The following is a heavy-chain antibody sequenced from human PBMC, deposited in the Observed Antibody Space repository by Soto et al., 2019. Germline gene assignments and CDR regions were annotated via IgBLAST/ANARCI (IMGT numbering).Heavy chain of an antibody. CDR3: AKDMFSSSSAATFDY. J-gene: IGHJ4*02. V-gene: IGHV3-9*01. Sequence: EVQLVESGGGLAQPGRSLRLSCAASGFIFDDYAMHWVRQAPGKGLEWVSGISWQSGSIRYADSVKGRFTISRDNAKNSLYLHMTSLRVEDTALYYCAKDMFSSSSAATFDYWGQGILVTVSS. D-gene: IGHD6-6*01. CDR2: ISWQSGSI. CDR1: GFIFDDYA.